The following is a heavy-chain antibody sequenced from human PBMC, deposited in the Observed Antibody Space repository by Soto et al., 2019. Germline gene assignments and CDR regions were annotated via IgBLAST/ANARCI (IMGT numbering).Heavy chain of an antibody. J-gene: IGHJ4*02. CDR1: GFTFSNAW. D-gene: IGHD3-22*01. V-gene: IGHV3-15*07. Sequence: GGSLRLSCAASGFTFSNAWMNWVRQAPGKGLEWVGRIKRKTDGGTTDNAAPVKGRFTISRDDSKNTLYLQMNSLKTEDTAVYYCTTESSRITMIVVVSDYWGQGTLVTVSS. CDR3: TTESSRITMIVVVSDY. CDR2: IKRKTDGGTT.